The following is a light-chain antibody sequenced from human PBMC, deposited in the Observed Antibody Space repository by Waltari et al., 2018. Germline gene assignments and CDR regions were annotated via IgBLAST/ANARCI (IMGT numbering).Light chain of an antibody. CDR1: QSILYNSKNKSV. J-gene: IGKJ1*01. Sequence: RSSQSILYNSKNKSVLAWYHQKPGQPPKLRIYWACGRESGVATRFSGSGAGTDFTLTIMSLQAEDVGIYYCLQYYSPPWMFGQGTRVEIK. CDR3: LQYYSPPWM. V-gene: IGKV4-1*01. CDR2: WAC.